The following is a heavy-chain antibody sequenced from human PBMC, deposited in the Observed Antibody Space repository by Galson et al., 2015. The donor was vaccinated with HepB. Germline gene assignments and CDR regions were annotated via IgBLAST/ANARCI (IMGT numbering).Heavy chain of an antibody. D-gene: IGHD4-23*01. CDR2: IYYRSKWGY. CDR3: ARDRWPQGYGVDV. J-gene: IGHJ6*02. Sequence: CAISGDSVSSNNAAWNWTRQSPSRGLEWLGRIYYRSKWGYDYAESVKSRITINSDTSKNQFSLQLNSVTPEDTAVYYCARDRWPQGYGVDVWGQGTTVTVSS. V-gene: IGHV6-1*01. CDR1: GDSVSSNNAA.